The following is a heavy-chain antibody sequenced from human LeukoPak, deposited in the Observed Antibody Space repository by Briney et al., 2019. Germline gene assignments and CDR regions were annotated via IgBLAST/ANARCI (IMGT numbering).Heavy chain of an antibody. CDR3: TRDIASRYFDY. CDR2: IWYDGSNQ. J-gene: IGHJ4*02. D-gene: IGHD6-6*01. V-gene: IGHV3-33*01. Sequence: GGSLRLSCAASGFKFSNYDVHWVRQAPGKGLEWVAVIWYDGSNQCYADSVKGRFTISRDNSKNTLYLQMNSLRAEDTALYYCTRDIASRYFDYWGQGTLVTVSS. CDR1: GFKFSNYD.